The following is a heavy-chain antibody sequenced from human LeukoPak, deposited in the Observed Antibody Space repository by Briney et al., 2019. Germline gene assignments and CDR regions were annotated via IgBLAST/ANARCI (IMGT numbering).Heavy chain of an antibody. J-gene: IGHJ3*02. D-gene: IGHD3-9*01. V-gene: IGHV3-21*01. CDR3: ARSLNDWVYPPAFDI. CDR1: GFTFSSYS. Sequence: GGSLRLSCAASGFTFSSYSMNWVRQAPGKGLEWVSSISSRSSYIYYADSVKGRFTISRDNAKNSLYLQMNSLRAEDTAVYYCARSLNDWVYPPAFDIWGQGTMVTVSS. CDR2: ISSRSSYI.